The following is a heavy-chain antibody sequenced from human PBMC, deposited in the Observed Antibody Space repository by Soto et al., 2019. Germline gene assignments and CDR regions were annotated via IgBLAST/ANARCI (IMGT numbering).Heavy chain of an antibody. J-gene: IGHJ6*04. CDR2: IKSKTDGGTT. CDR3: PWYYYGSGSSNYYFYYGMDV. Sequence: GGSLRLSCAASGFTFSNAWMSWVRQAPGKGLEWVGRIKSKTDGGTTDYAAPVKGRFTISRDDSKNTLYLQMNSLKTEDTAVYYCPWYYYGSGSSNYYFYYGMDVWGKGTTVTVS. D-gene: IGHD3-10*01. V-gene: IGHV3-15*01. CDR1: GFTFSNAW.